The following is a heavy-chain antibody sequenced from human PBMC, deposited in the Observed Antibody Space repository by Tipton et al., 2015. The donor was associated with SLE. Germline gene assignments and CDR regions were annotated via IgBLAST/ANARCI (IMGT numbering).Heavy chain of an antibody. Sequence: TLSLTCAVYGGSFSGYYWSWIRQPPGKGLEWIGEINHSGSTNYSPSLKSRVTISVDTSKNQFSLKLTSVTAADTALYYCARDEWMLGFGYWGPGTLVTVSS. CDR3: ARDEWMLGFGY. D-gene: IGHD2-8*01. J-gene: IGHJ4*02. CDR1: GGSFSGYY. CDR2: INHSGST. V-gene: IGHV4-34*01.